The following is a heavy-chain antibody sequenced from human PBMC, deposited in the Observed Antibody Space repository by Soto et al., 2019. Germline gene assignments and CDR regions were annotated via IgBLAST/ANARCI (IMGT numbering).Heavy chain of an antibody. CDR3: AREGGSETLQPSYNWFDT. J-gene: IGHJ5*02. D-gene: IGHD6-25*01. CDR1: GYTFTDYH. CDR2: INANNGGA. Sequence: QVQLVQSGAEVKKPGASVKVSCKASGYTFTDYHIHWVRQAPGQGLEFMGWINANNGGAGSAQQFQSGVTVTRDTSITTVYMELSNLRSDDTAVYYCAREGGSETLQPSYNWFDTWGQGTLVTVSS. V-gene: IGHV1-2*02.